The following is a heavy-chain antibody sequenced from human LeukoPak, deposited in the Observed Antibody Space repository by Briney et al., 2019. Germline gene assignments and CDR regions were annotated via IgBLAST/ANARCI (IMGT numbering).Heavy chain of an antibody. Sequence: SETLSLTCTVSGGSISSHYWSWIRQPPGKGLEWIGYMYCTGVTNYNPSLKSRVTISVDTSKNQFSLKLSSVTAADTAVYYCARLYCSSTSCDRMFDYWGQGILVTVSS. J-gene: IGHJ4*02. V-gene: IGHV4-59*11. CDR2: MYCTGVT. CDR1: GGSISSHY. CDR3: ARLYCSSTSCDRMFDY. D-gene: IGHD2-2*01.